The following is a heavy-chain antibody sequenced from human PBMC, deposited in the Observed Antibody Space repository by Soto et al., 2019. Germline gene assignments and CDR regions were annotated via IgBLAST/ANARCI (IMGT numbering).Heavy chain of an antibody. V-gene: IGHV4-59*01. CDR2: VYFSGIT. J-gene: IGHJ6*02. D-gene: IGHD5-12*01. CDR1: GGSISSYY. Sequence: PSETLSLTCTISGGSISSYYWSWIRQTPGKGLEWIGYVYFSGITNYNPSLKSRVLISIDTSRNQFSLKLNSVTAADTAVYYCMRDLDIGNRGYGQSNVWGQG. CDR3: MRDLDIGNRGYGQSNV.